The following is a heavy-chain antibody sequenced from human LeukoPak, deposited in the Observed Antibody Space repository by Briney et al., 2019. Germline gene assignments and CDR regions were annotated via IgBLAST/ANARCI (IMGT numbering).Heavy chain of an antibody. CDR2: ISSNGGST. CDR3: ARGKQLWSHTFDY. D-gene: IGHD5-18*01. V-gene: IGHV3-64*01. Sequence: GGSLRLSCAASGFTFSSYAMHWVRQAPGKGLEYVSAISSNGGSTYYANSVKGRFTISRDNSKNTLYLQMGSLRAEDMAVYYCARGKQLWSHTFDYWGQGTLVTVSS. CDR1: GFTFSSYA. J-gene: IGHJ4*02.